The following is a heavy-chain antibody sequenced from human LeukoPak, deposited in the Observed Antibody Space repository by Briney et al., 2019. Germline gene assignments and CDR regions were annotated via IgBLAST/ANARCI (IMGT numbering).Heavy chain of an antibody. J-gene: IGHJ5*02. Sequence: GGSLRLSCAASGFTFSSYSMNWVRQAPGKGVEWVSSISSSSSYIYYADSVKGRFTICRDNAKNSLYLQMNSLRAEDTAVYYCVRDFSWEPDNWFDPWGQGTLVTVSS. CDR1: GFTFSSYS. CDR3: VRDFSWEPDNWFDP. V-gene: IGHV3-21*01. CDR2: ISSSSSYI. D-gene: IGHD1-26*01.